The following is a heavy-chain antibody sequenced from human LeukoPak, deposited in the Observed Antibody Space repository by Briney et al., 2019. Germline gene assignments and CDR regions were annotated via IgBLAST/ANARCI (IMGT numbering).Heavy chain of an antibody. D-gene: IGHD3/OR15-3a*01. CDR3: ARDYGTGFDY. Sequence: SETLSLTCTVSGGSISSGSYYWSWIRQPAGKGLEWIGRIYTSGSTNYNPSLKSRVTISVDTSKNQFSLKLSSVTAADTAVYYCARDYGTGFDYRGQGTLVTVSS. CDR2: IYTSGST. V-gene: IGHV4-61*02. CDR1: GGSISSGSYY. J-gene: IGHJ4*02.